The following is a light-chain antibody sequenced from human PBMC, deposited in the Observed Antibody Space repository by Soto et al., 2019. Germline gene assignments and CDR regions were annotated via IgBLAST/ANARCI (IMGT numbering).Light chain of an antibody. CDR3: QQYNNWPKT. V-gene: IGKV3-15*01. CDR1: QGVSSY. Sequence: EMGMTHSASILSVSPLESATLSFMASQGVSSYLAWYQQKPGQAPRLLIYGASTRATGIPARFSGSGSGTEFTLTISSLQSEDFAVYYCQQYNNWPKTFGQGTKVDI. J-gene: IGKJ1*01. CDR2: GAS.